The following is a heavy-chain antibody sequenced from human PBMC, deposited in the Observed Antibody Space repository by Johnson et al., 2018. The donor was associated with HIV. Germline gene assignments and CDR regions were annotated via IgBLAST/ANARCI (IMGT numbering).Heavy chain of an antibody. CDR2: IYSDGTT. CDR1: GFTVSRDY. J-gene: IGHJ3*01. Sequence: EVQLVESGGGLIQPGGSLRLSCAASGFTVSRDYMSWVRQPPGKGLEWVSVIYSDGTTYYADFVKGRFTISRDSSKDTLYLQMNSLRAEDTAVYYCTRGGGAYCGSDCLRTFDVWGQGTVLTVS. CDR3: TRGGGAYCGSDCLRTFDV. D-gene: IGHD2-21*02. V-gene: IGHV3-53*01.